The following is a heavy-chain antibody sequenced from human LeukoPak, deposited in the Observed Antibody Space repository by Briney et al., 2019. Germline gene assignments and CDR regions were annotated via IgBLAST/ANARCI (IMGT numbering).Heavy chain of an antibody. V-gene: IGHV4-59*05. CDR1: GGSISSYY. CDR2: IYYSGST. CDR3: AGDMGCSGGSWLYYLGY. Sequence: PPETLSLTCTVSGGSISSYYWSWVRQPPGKGLEWIGSIYYSGSTSYYPPPQSRVTISVETSTNQFSLKLRCVTAADRAVYYFAGDMGCSGGSWLYYLGYWGQGTLVTVFS. J-gene: IGHJ4*02. D-gene: IGHD2-15*01.